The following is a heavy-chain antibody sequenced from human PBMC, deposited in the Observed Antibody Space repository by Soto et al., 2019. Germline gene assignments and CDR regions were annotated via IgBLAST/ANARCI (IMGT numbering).Heavy chain of an antibody. CDR1: GFTFSSYA. Sequence: GSLRLSCAASGFTFSSYAMSWVRQAPGKGLEWVSAISGSGGSTYYADSVKGRFTISRDNSKNTLYLQMNSLRAEDTAVYYCAKDETYSSGWYIWFYFDYWGQGTLVTVSS. CDR3: AKDETYSSGWYIWFYFDY. J-gene: IGHJ4*02. D-gene: IGHD6-19*01. V-gene: IGHV3-23*01. CDR2: ISGSGGST.